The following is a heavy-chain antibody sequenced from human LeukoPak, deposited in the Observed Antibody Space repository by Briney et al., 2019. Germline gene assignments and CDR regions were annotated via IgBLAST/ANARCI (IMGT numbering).Heavy chain of an antibody. Sequence: SETLSLTCTVSGYSISSGYYWGWIRQPPGKGLEWIGSIYYSGSTYYNPSLKSRVTISVDTSKNQFSLKLRSVTAADTAVYYCARGQARLAWFDPWGQGTLVTVSS. J-gene: IGHJ5*02. D-gene: IGHD6-19*01. CDR3: ARGQARLAWFDP. CDR1: GYSISSGYY. CDR2: IYYSGST. V-gene: IGHV4-38-2*02.